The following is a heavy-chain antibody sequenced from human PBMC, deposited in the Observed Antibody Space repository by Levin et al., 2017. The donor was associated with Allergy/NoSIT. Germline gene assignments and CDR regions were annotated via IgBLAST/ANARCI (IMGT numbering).Heavy chain of an antibody. CDR1: GGSISSSSYY. V-gene: IGHV4-39*01. CDR2: IYYSGST. Sequence: SETLSLTCTVSGGSISSSSYYWGWIRQPPGKGLEWIGSIYYSGSTYYNPSLKSRVTISVDTSKNQFSLKLSSVTAADTAVYYCARPGYVVGATNWYFDLWGRGTLVTVSS. J-gene: IGHJ2*01. CDR3: ARPGYVVGATNWYFDL. D-gene: IGHD1-26*01.